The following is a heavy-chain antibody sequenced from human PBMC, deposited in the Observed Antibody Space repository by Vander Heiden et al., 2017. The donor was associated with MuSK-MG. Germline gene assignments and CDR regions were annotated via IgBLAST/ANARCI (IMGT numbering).Heavy chain of an antibody. V-gene: IGHV3-23*01. Sequence: EVQLLESGGGLVQPGGSLRLSCAASGFSFSSYGVSWGRQAPGKGLEWVSGFSDSGSSTYYADSVKGRFTISRDNFKNTLYLQMNSLRAEDTAVYYCAKKRISRYFYMDVWGKGTSVTVSS. CDR2: FSDSGSST. CDR3: AKKRISRYFYMDV. J-gene: IGHJ6*03. CDR1: GFSFSSYG.